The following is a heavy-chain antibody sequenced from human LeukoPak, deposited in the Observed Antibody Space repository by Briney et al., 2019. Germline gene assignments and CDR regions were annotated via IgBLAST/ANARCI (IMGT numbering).Heavy chain of an antibody. D-gene: IGHD3-3*01. CDR1: GYTFTSYD. CDR3: ARGLVPVRFLEWRAVYYMDV. CDR2: MNPNSGNT. V-gene: IGHV1-8*01. Sequence: GASVKVSCKASGYTFTSYDINWVRQATGQGLEWMGWMNPNSGNTGYAQKFQGRATMTRNTSISTAYMELSSLRSEDTAVYDCARGLVPVRFLEWRAVYYMDVWGKGTTVTVSS. J-gene: IGHJ6*03.